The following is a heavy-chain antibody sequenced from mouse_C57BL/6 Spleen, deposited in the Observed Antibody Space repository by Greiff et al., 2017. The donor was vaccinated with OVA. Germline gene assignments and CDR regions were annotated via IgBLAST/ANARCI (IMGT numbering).Heavy chain of an antibody. D-gene: IGHD1-1*01. Sequence: EVQLQQSGPELVKPGASVKIPCKASGYTFTDYNMDWVKQSHGKSLEWIGDINPNNGGTIYNQKFKGKATLTVDKSSSTAYMELRSLTSEDTAVYYCARHYGSSGDAMDYWGQGTSVTVSS. J-gene: IGHJ4*01. V-gene: IGHV1-18*01. CDR3: ARHYGSSGDAMDY. CDR1: GYTFTDYN. CDR2: INPNNGGT.